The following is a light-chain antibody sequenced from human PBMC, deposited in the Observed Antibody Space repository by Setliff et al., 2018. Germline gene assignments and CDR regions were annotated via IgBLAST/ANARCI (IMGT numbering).Light chain of an antibody. Sequence: QSALTQPASVSGSTGQSITISCSGTIGDVGAHDFVSWYQHHPGKAPKLVIYEVTNRPSGISNRFSCSKSGNSASLIISGLQAEDEADYYCSAYTSSSTYVFGTGTKGTV. J-gene: IGLJ1*01. V-gene: IGLV2-14*01. CDR1: IGDVGAHDF. CDR2: EVT. CDR3: SAYTSSSTYV.